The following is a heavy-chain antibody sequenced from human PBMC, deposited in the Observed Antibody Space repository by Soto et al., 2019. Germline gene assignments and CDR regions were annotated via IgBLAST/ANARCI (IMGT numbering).Heavy chain of an antibody. Sequence: QLQLQESGSGRVKPSQTLYLTCAVSGGSISSGGYSWSWIRQPPGKGLEWIGYIYHSGSTYYNPSLKSRVTILVDRSKNQFSLKLSSVTAADTAVYYCARGEVVALGYWGQGTLVTVSS. J-gene: IGHJ4*02. CDR1: GGSISSGGYS. V-gene: IGHV4-30-2*01. CDR3: ARGEVVALGY. D-gene: IGHD2-15*01. CDR2: IYHSGST.